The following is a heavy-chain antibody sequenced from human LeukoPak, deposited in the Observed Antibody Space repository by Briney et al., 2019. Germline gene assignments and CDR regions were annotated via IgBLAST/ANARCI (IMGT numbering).Heavy chain of an antibody. V-gene: IGHV4-59*01. CDR2: VFYSGST. Sequence: SETLSLTCSVSGGSISSDSWSWVRQPPGKGLEWVGYVFYSGSTNYNPSFKSRVTISIDTSKTQFSLKLSSVIAADTAGYYCARFREVVGYYYGMDVWGKGTRVTVSS. CDR1: GGSISSDS. J-gene: IGHJ6*01. D-gene: IGHD2-21*01. CDR3: ARFREVVGYYYGMDV.